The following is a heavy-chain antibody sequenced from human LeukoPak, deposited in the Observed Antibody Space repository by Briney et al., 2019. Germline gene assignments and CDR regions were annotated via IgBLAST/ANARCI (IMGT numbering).Heavy chain of an antibody. CDR3: AKGRMAALDY. Sequence: GGSLRLSCAASGFTFNSYAMSWVRQAPGKGLEWVSGISGSGGNTFYTDSVKGRFTISRDNSKNTLYLQMNSLRAGDTAVYYCAKGRMAALDYWGQGTLVTVSS. CDR1: GFTFNSYA. V-gene: IGHV3-23*01. CDR2: ISGSGGNT. D-gene: IGHD6-6*01. J-gene: IGHJ4*02.